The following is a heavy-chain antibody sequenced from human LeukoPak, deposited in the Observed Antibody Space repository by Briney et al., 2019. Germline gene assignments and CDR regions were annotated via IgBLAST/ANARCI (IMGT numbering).Heavy chain of an antibody. CDR3: AREGTSGTHLNWFDP. Sequence: SETLSLTCTVSGGPISSYYWSWIRQPPGKGLDWIGHIYGSGSTHYNPSLKSRVTLSVDTSKNQFSLKLSSVTAADTAVYYCAREGTSGTHLNWFDPWGQGTLVTVSS. CDR1: GGPISSYY. J-gene: IGHJ5*02. CDR2: IYGSGST. D-gene: IGHD1-1*01. V-gene: IGHV4-59*01.